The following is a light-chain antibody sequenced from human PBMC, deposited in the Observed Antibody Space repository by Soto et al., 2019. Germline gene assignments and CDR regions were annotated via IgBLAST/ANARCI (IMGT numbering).Light chain of an antibody. J-gene: IGKJ1*01. Sequence: DIQMTQSPSTLSASVGDRVTITCRASQTINSWLARYQQKPGKAPKLLIYDVSSMKSGGPSRFRGSGSGTEVTLTISSLQPDDFATYYCQQYNSYSWTFGQGTKVEIK. CDR1: QTINSW. CDR2: DVS. CDR3: QQYNSYSWT. V-gene: IGKV1-5*01.